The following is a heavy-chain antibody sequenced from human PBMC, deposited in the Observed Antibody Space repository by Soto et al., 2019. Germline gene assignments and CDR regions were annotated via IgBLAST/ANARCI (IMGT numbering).Heavy chain of an antibody. J-gene: IGHJ3*02. D-gene: IGHD2-2*01. CDR3: ARRCLTTSCYGAFDI. V-gene: IGHV1-3*01. Sequence: QVQLVQSGAEVKKPGASVRVSCKASGYTLTTFAMHWVRQAPGQRLEWMGWINAGTDNTKYSQNFQGRLTITRDTSANTAYMELSSLRSEDTAVYYCARRCLTTSCYGAFDIWGQGTMVTVSS. CDR1: GYTLTTFA. CDR2: INAGTDNT.